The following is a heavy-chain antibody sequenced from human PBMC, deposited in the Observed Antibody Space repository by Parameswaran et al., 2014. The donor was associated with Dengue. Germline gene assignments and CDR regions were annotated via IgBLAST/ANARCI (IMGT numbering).Heavy chain of an antibody. Sequence: RWIRQPPGKGLEWLSHISRSDDTINYADSVKGRFTISRDNAENSLYLQMNSLRAEDTAIYYCARERSVGITLAQGVKRVFDCWGQGTLVTVSS. V-gene: IGHV3-11*04. CDR2: ISRSDDTI. CDR3: ARERSVGITLAQGVKRVFDC. D-gene: IGHD1-20*01. J-gene: IGHJ4*02.